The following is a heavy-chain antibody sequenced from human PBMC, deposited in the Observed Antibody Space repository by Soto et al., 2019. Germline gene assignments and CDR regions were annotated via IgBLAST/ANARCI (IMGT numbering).Heavy chain of an antibody. V-gene: IGHV5-10-1*01. J-gene: IGHJ4*02. CDR3: AKHIKETTSQTRGDFDY. CDR2: IDRSDSYT. CDR1: GYSFSSYW. Sequence: GESLKISCKGSGYSFSSYWISWVRQMPGEGLEWMGRIDRSDSYTNYSPSFQGHVTISADKSISSGELQWSSLKASDTAMYYCAKHIKETTSQTRGDFDYWGKGTRVTVSS. D-gene: IGHD1-20*01.